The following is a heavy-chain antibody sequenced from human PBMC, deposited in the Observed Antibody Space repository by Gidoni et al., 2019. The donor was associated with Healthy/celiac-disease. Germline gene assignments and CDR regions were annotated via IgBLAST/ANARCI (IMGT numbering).Heavy chain of an antibody. CDR2: ISYDGSNK. J-gene: IGHJ4*02. CDR1: GFTFSSYA. V-gene: IGHV3-30-3*01. Sequence: QVQLVESGGGVVQPGRSLRLSCAASGFTFSSYAMHWVRQAPGKGLEWVAVISYDGSNKYYADSVKGRFTISRDNSKNTLYLQMNSLRAEDTAVYYCARLGIVATIKLDFDYWGQGTLVTVSS. CDR3: ARLGIVATIKLDFDY. D-gene: IGHD5-12*01.